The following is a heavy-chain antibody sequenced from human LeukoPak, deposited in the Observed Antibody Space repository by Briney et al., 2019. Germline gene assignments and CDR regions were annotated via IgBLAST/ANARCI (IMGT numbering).Heavy chain of an antibody. V-gene: IGHV4-39*01. CDR1: GGSISSSSYY. D-gene: IGHD6-13*01. J-gene: IGHJ4*02. Sequence: SETLSLTCTVSGGSISSSSYYWGWIRQPPGKGLEWIGSIYYSGSTYYNPSLKSRVTISVDTSKNQFPLKLSSVTAADTAVYYCARGIAAAGSFYIDYWGQGTLVTVSS. CDR2: IYYSGST. CDR3: ARGIAAAGSFYIDY.